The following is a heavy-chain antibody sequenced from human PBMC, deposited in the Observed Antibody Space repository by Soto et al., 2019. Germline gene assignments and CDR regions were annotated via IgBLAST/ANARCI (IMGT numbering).Heavy chain of an antibody. CDR1: GFTFSIYA. J-gene: IGHJ4*02. V-gene: IGHV3-23*01. D-gene: IGHD3-22*01. CDR2: ITGNGGT. CDR3: AKDAPGSGWPSDY. Sequence: GGSLRLSCAASGFTFSIYAMSWVRQAPGKGLEWVSTITGNGGTSYADFVRGRFTISRDNSKNTLYLQMNSLRPEDTAVYYCAKDAPGSGWPSDYWGQGTLVTVSS.